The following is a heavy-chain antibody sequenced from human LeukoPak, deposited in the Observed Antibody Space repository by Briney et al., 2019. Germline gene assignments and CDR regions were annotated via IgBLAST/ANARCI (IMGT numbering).Heavy chain of an antibody. CDR3: ATAREDWFDP. CDR2: INPSGGST. Sequence: ASVKVSCKASGYTFTSYYMHWVRQAPGQGLEWMGIINPSGGSTSYAQKFQGRVTMTEDTSTDTAYMELSSLRSEDTAVYYCATAREDWFDPRGQGTLVTVSS. V-gene: IGHV1-46*01. J-gene: IGHJ5*02. CDR1: GYTFTSYY.